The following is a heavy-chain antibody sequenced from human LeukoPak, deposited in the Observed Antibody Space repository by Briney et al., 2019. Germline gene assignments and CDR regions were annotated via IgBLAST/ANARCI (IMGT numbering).Heavy chain of an antibody. J-gene: IGHJ4*02. CDR2: IKQDGSEK. V-gene: IGHV3-7*01. D-gene: IGHD3-10*01. CDR1: GFTFSDYW. CDR3: ARDPLLDASGRAFRY. Sequence: PGGSLRLSCAASGFTFSDYWMSWVRQAPGKGLEWVANIKQDGSEKYYVDSVKGRFTISRDNAKNSLYLQMNSLRAEDTAVYYCARDPLLDASGRAFRYWGQGTLVTVSS.